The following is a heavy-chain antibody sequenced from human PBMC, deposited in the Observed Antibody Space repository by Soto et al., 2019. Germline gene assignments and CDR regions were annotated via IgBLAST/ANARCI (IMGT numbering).Heavy chain of an antibody. CDR1: GFTFSSYA. Sequence: GGSLRLSCAASGFTFSSYAMSWVRQAPGKGLEWVSAISGSGGSTYYADSVKGRFTISRDNSKNTLYLQMNSLRAEDMAVYYCARPGYDTRVWYNYYMDVWGKGTTVTVSS. J-gene: IGHJ6*03. V-gene: IGHV3-23*01. D-gene: IGHD3-9*01. CDR3: ARPGYDTRVWYNYYMDV. CDR2: ISGSGGST.